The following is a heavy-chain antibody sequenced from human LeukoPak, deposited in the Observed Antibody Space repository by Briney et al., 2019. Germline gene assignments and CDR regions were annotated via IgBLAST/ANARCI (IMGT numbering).Heavy chain of an antibody. Sequence: PSETLSLTCTVSGGPISSPDYYCVWIRQPPGKGLEWIGSIYYGGTTYSNPSLTSRVAISADTSKNQFSLKLNSLTAADTAIYYCARRSHINSPPVWGQGTLVTVSS. CDR3: ARRSHINSPPV. J-gene: IGHJ4*02. CDR2: IYYGGTT. V-gene: IGHV4-39*01. D-gene: IGHD4-23*01. CDR1: GGPISSPDYY.